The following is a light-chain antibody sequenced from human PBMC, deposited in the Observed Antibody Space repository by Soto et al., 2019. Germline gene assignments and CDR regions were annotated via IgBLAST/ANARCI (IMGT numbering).Light chain of an antibody. J-gene: IGKJ1*01. Sequence: DIQMTQSPSTLSASVGDRVTITCRASQSISTWLAWYQQKPGKVPKLLIYDASALPRGVPSRFSGSGSGTKFTLTIASLQPDDFAIYYCQQYIRYRAFGQGTKVDIK. CDR2: DAS. CDR3: QQYIRYRA. CDR1: QSISTW. V-gene: IGKV1-5*01.